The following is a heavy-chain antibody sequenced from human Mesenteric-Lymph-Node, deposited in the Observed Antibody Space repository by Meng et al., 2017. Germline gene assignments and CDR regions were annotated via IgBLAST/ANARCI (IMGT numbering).Heavy chain of an antibody. V-gene: IGHV4-38-2*02. J-gene: IGHJ5*02. Sequence: SETLSLTCIVSGSSISSGYYWGWIRQPPGKGLEWIGSFHHSGSTYYNPSLKSRVTISVDTSKNQFSLKLSSVTAADTAVYYCARDHGSSWYRWFDPWGQGTLVTVSS. CDR1: GSSISSGYY. CDR3: ARDHGSSWYRWFDP. CDR2: FHHSGST. D-gene: IGHD6-13*01.